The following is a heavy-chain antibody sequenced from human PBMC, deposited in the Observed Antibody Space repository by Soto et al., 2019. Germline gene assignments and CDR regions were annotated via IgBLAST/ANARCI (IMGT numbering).Heavy chain of an antibody. CDR2: ISGSGDST. D-gene: IGHD6-13*01. CDR3: AKSYSSNWYDYFDY. Sequence: GGSLRLSCAASGFTFSSYAMRWVRQAPGKGLEWVSAISGSGDSTYYADSVKGRFTISRDTSKNTLYLQMDSLRAEDTALYYCAKSYSSNWYDYFDYWGQGTLVTVSS. V-gene: IGHV3-23*01. J-gene: IGHJ4*02. CDR1: GFTFSSYA.